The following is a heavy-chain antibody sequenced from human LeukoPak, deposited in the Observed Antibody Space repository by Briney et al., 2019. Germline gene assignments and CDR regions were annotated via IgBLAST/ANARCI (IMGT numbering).Heavy chain of an antibody. V-gene: IGHV1-8*01. J-gene: IGHJ4*02. CDR2: MNPNSGNT. CDR3: ARGGYCSGNNCPLVFDY. CDR1: GYTFTSYD. D-gene: IGHD2-15*01. Sequence: ASVKVSCKASGYTFTSYDINWVRQATGQGLEWMGWMNPNSGNTGYAQKFQGRVTMTRDTSTSTVYMELSSLRSEDTAVYYCARGGYCSGNNCPLVFDYWGQGTLVTVSS.